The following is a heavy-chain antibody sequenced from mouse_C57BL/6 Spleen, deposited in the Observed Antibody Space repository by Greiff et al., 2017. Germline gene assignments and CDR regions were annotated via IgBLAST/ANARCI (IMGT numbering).Heavy chain of an antibody. CDR3: ARKGSSHFDY. D-gene: IGHD1-1*01. Sequence: VQLQQPGAELVRPGSPVKLSCKASGYTFTSYWMHWVKQRPIQGLEWIGNIDPSDSETHYNQKFKDKATLTVDKSSSTAYMQLSSLTSEDAAVYYCARKGSSHFDYWGQGTTLTVSS. V-gene: IGHV1-52*01. J-gene: IGHJ2*01. CDR2: IDPSDSET. CDR1: GYTFTSYW.